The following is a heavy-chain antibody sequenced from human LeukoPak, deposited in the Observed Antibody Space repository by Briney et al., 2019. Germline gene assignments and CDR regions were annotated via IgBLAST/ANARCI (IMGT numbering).Heavy chain of an antibody. CDR2: ISSSSSYI. Sequence: GGSLRLSCAASGFTFSSYAMSWVRQAPGKGLEWVSSISSSSSYIYYADSVKGRFTISRDNAKNSLYLQMNSLRAEDTAVYYCASGVYDPLDYWGQGTLVTVSS. CDR1: GFTFSSYA. D-gene: IGHD5/OR15-5a*01. CDR3: ASGVYDPLDY. V-gene: IGHV3-21*01. J-gene: IGHJ4*02.